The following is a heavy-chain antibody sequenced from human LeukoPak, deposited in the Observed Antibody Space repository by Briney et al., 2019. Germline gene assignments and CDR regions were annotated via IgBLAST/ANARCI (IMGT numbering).Heavy chain of an antibody. D-gene: IGHD2-21*02. CDR3: ARDFCGGDCYSRSTYMDV. V-gene: IGHV4-61*02. CDR1: GGSICSGSYY. Sequence: SETLSLTCTVSGGSICSGSYYWSWIRQPAGKGLEWIGRIYTSGSTNYNPSLKSRVTISVDTSKNQFSLKLSSVTAADTAVYYCARDFCGGDCYSRSTYMDVWGKGTTVTVSS. CDR2: IYTSGST. J-gene: IGHJ6*04.